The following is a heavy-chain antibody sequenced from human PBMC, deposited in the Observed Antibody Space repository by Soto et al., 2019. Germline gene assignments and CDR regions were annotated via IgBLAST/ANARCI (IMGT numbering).Heavy chain of an antibody. CDR1: GYTFTCYG. V-gene: IGHV1-18*01. CDR2: ISAYNGNK. CDR3: ARGVTPYYFDY. J-gene: IGHJ4*02. D-gene: IGHD4-4*01. Sequence: ASVKASCKASGYTFTCYGISWVRQAPGQGLEWMGWISAYNGNKKYAQKLQGRVTMTTDTSTSTAYMELRSLRSDDTAVYYCARGVTPYYFDYWGQRTLVTVSS.